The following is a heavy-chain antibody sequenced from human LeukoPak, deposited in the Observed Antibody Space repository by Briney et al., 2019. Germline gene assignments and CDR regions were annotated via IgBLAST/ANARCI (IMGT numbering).Heavy chain of an antibody. CDR2: ISYDGSNK. Sequence: GGPVRLSCAASGFTFSSYGMHWARQAPGKGLEWVAVISYDGSNKYYAGSVKGRFTISRDNSKNALFLQMNSLRAEDTAIYYCVKGGFTYYDDWGQGTLVTVSS. J-gene: IGHJ4*02. CDR1: GFTFSSYG. CDR3: VKGGFTYYDD. D-gene: IGHD3-22*01. V-gene: IGHV3-30*18.